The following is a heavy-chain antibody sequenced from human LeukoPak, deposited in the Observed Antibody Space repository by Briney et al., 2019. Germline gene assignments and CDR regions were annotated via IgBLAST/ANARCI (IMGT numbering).Heavy chain of an antibody. J-gene: IGHJ4*02. CDR3: ARDADWASDY. D-gene: IGHD3/OR15-3a*01. CDR1: GFTFKNHW. V-gene: IGHV3-7*01. CDR2: MKQDGSEQ. Sequence: GGSLRLSCVGSGFTFKNHWMVWVRQAPGKRLEWVANMKQDGSEQYYGDSVRGRFTISRDNAKNSLYLQMNSLRAADTAVYYCARDADWASDYWGQGTLVTVSS.